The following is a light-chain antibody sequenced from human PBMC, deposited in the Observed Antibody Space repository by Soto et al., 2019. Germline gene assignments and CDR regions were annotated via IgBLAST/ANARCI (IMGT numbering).Light chain of an antibody. V-gene: IGKV1-5*01. CDR3: QQYNSYSLT. CDR2: DAY. CDR1: QIISSR. Sequence: DIQMTQSPSILSASVGDRVTITCRASQIISSRLAWYQQKPGKAPKLLIYDAYNLESGVPSRFSGSGSGTEFTLTISSLQPDDDATYYCQQYNSYSLTCGGGTKVDIK. J-gene: IGKJ4*01.